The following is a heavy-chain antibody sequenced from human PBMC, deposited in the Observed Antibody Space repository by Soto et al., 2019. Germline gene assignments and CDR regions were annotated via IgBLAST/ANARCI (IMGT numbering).Heavy chain of an antibody. Sequence: SETLSLTCTVSGGSISSYYWSWIRQPPGKGLEWIGYIYYSGSTNYNPSLKSRVTISVDTSKNQFSLKLSSVTAADTAVYYCARSCSNYVGDVWGKGTTVTVSS. CDR3: ARSCSNYVGDV. V-gene: IGHV4-59*08. CDR1: GGSISSYY. J-gene: IGHJ6*04. CDR2: IYYSGST. D-gene: IGHD4-4*01.